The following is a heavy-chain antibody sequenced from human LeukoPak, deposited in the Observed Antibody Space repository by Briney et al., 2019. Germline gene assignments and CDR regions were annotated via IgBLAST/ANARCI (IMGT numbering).Heavy chain of an antibody. J-gene: IGHJ3*02. Sequence: SVKVSCKASGGTFSSYAISWVRQAPGQGLEWMGRIIPILGIANYAQKFQGRVTITADKSTSTAYMELSSLRSEDTAVYYCARTSAYCGGDCYSSAFDIWGQGTMVTVSS. CDR3: ARTSAYCGGDCYSSAFDI. CDR1: GGTFSSYA. D-gene: IGHD2-21*02. V-gene: IGHV1-69*04. CDR2: IIPILGIA.